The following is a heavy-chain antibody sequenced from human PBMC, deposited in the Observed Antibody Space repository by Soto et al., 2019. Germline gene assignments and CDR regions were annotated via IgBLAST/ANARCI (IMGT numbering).Heavy chain of an antibody. V-gene: IGHV3-9*01. D-gene: IGHD3-16*01. J-gene: IGHJ6*02. CDR1: GFTFDAYA. CDR2: ISWNSGRI. CDR3: TKARLWGGDGYNSYYYNAMDV. Sequence: GGSLRLSCAASGFTFDAYAMYWVRQVPGKGLEWVSGISWNSGRIGYADSVKGRFTISRDNAKNSLYLQMNSLRPEDTALYYCTKARLWGGDGYNSYYYNAMDVWGQGTTVTVSS.